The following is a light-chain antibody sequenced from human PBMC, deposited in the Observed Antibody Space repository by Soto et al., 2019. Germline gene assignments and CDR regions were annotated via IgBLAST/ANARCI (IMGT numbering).Light chain of an antibody. CDR2: DVS. J-gene: IGLJ1*01. Sequence: QSALTQPASVSGSPGQSITISCTRASSGVGDFSWYQQQPGKAPKLMIYDVSNRPSGVSNRFSGSKSGNTASLTISGLQAEDEADYYCNSHTNGPTRAFGTGTKVTVL. CDR3: NSHTNGPTRA. V-gene: IGLV2-14*01. CDR1: SSGVGD.